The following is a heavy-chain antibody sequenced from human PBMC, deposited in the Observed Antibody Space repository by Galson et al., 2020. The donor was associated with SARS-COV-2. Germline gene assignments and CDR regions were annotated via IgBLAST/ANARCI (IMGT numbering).Heavy chain of an antibody. V-gene: IGHV3-7*01. CDR2: INQDGTEK. J-gene: IGHJ4*02. D-gene: IGHD3-3*01. CDR3: ARDTASNYYGGYDY. CDR1: GFTFDIFS. Sequence: TGGSLRLSCAASGFTFDIFSMTWVRQAPGKGLEWVANINQDGTEKYYVDSVKGRFTISRDNTKKSLYLQMNGLRAEDTAVYYCARDTASNYYGGYDYWGQGTLVTVSS.